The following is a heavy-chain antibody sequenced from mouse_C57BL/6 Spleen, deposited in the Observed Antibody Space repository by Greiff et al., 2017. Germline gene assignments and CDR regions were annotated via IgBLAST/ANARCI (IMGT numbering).Heavy chain of an antibody. D-gene: IGHD2-4*01. J-gene: IGHJ4*01. CDR3: AYYDDAAMDY. CDR2: IHPSDGST. Sequence: VQLQQSGPELVKPGASVKLSCKASGYTFTSYEINWVKQRPGQGLEWIGWIHPSDGSTKYNEKFKGKATLTVDTSSSTAYMEIHRLTSEDSADYFCAYYDDAAMDYWGQGTSVTVSS. CDR1: GYTFTSYE. V-gene: IGHV1-85*01.